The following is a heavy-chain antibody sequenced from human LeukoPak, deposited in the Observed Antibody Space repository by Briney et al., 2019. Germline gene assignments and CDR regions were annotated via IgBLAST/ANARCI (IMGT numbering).Heavy chain of an antibody. D-gene: IGHD6-13*01. J-gene: IGHJ5*02. V-gene: IGHV4-38-2*02. CDR2: IYHSGST. CDR3: ARALWYSSSSNWFDP. CDR1: GYSISSGYY. Sequence: SETLSLTCTVSGYSISSGYYWGWLRQPPGKGLGWIGSIYHSGSTYYNPSLKSRVTISVDTSKNQFSLKLSSVTAADTAVYYCARALWYSSSSNWFDPWGQGTLVTVSS.